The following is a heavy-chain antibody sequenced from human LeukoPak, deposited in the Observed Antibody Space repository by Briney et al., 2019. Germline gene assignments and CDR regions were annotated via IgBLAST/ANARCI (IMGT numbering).Heavy chain of an antibody. V-gene: IGHV3-33*01. CDR1: GFTFSSYG. J-gene: IGHJ5*02. CDR2: IWYDGSNK. Sequence: GGSLRLSCAASGFTFSSYGMHWVRQAPGKGLEWVAVIWYDGSNKYYADSVKGRFTISRDNSKNTLYLQMNSLRAEDTAVYYCARGGVLLWFGEFNWFDPWGQGTLVTVSS. D-gene: IGHD3-10*01. CDR3: ARGGVLLWFGEFNWFDP.